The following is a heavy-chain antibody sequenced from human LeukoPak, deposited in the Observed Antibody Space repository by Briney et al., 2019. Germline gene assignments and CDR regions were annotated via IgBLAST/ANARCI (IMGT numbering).Heavy chain of an antibody. CDR2: ISGSGGST. CDR3: ARSILRYCSGGSCYS. J-gene: IGHJ4*02. Sequence: GGSLRLSCAASGFTFSSYAMSWVRQAPGKGLEWVSAISGSGGSTYYADSVKGRFTISRDNSKNTLYLQMNSLRAEDTAVYYCARSILRYCSGGSCYSWGQGTLVSVSS. V-gene: IGHV3-23*01. D-gene: IGHD2-15*01. CDR1: GFTFSSYA.